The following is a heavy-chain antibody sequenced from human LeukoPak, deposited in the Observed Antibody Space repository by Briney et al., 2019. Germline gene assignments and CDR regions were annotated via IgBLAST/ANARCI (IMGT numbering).Heavy chain of an antibody. V-gene: IGHV3-23*01. J-gene: IGHJ4*02. Sequence: GVSLRLSCAASGFTFSSYAMSWVRQAPGKGLEWVSAISGSGGSTYYADSVKGRFTISRDNSKNTLYLQMNSLRAEDTAVYYCAKEGVDYGDYDLYFDYWGQGTLVTVSS. CDR1: GFTFSSYA. CDR2: ISGSGGST. D-gene: IGHD4-17*01. CDR3: AKEGVDYGDYDLYFDY.